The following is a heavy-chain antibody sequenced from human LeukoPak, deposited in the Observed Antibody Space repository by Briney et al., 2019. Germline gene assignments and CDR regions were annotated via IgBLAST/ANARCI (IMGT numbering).Heavy chain of an antibody. CDR3: ARALGYCSGGSCYSFDY. V-gene: IGHV3-11*04. J-gene: IGHJ4*02. CDR2: ISSSGTTI. D-gene: IGHD2-15*01. CDR1: GFTFSDYY. Sequence: GGSLRLSCAASGFTFSDYYMSWIRQAPGKGLEWVSYISSSGTTIYYADSVKGRFTISRDNSKNSLYLQMNSLRAEDTAVYYCARALGYCSGGSCYSFDYWGQGTLVTVSS.